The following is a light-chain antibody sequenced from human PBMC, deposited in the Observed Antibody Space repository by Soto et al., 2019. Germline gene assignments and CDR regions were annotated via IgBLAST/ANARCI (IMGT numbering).Light chain of an antibody. V-gene: IGLV3-1*01. J-gene: IGLJ1*01. CDR1: DLGGKY. Sequence: SYELTQPPSVSVSPGQTATITCSGADLGGKYAYWYQQKSGQSPVLVIYEDAKRPSGIPERFSGSNSGNTATLTISGTQTVDEADYYCQSWDSDAALVFGTGTKLTVL. CDR3: QSWDSDAALV. CDR2: EDA.